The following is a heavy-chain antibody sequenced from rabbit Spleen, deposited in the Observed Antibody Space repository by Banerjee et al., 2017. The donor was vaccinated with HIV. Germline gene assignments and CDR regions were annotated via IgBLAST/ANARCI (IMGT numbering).Heavy chain of an antibody. CDR2: VAAGVSLTS. CDR3: ARGSSGLPYGMDL. D-gene: IGHD1-1*01. Sequence: QSLEESGGDLVKPGASLTLTCTASGFSFTYIDYLCWVRQPPGKGPEWIACVAAGVSLTSYYATWAKGRFTISKTSSTTVTLQMTSLTAADTATYFCARGSSGLPYGMDLRGPGTLVTVS. V-gene: IGHV1S40*01. J-gene: IGHJ6*01. CDR1: GFSFTYIDY.